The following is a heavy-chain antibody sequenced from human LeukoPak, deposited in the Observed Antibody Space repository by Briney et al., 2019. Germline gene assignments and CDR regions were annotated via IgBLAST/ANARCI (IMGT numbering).Heavy chain of an antibody. CDR3: ARVGVVEARSLCY. CDR1: GYTFTSYY. V-gene: IGHV1-46*01. D-gene: IGHD3-22*01. J-gene: IGHJ4*02. Sequence: ASVKVSCKASGYTFTSYYMHWVRQAPGQGLEWMGIIDPSGGSTNYAQKVQGRVTMTRDMSKSTVYMELSSLRSEDTAVYYCARVGVVEARSLCYRVQRTLVTVSS. CDR2: IDPSGGST.